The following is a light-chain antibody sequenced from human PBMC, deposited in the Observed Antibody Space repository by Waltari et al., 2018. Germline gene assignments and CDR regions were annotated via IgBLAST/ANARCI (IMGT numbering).Light chain of an antibody. J-gene: IGLJ3*02. CDR3: SSHTSDLSWL. V-gene: IGLV2-23*02. Sequence: QSALTQPASVSGSPGQSITISCTGTSSDVGSYNRVSWYQQNPGEVPKLMIYEVNKRRSGVAERFSGSKSGNTATLTISGLQAEDEADYYCSSHTSDLSWLFGGGTKVTVL. CDR1: SSDVGSYNR. CDR2: EVN.